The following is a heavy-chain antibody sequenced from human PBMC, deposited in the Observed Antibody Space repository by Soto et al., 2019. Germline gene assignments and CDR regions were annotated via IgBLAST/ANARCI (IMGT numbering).Heavy chain of an antibody. D-gene: IGHD3-10*01. J-gene: IGHJ1*01. Sequence: QVQLQQWGAGLLKPSETLSLTCAVYGGSFSGYYWSWIRQPPGKGLEWIGEINHSGSTNYNPSLKSRVPIAVDTSKHQFSLKLSSVTAAATAVSYCARGKFPAMVRGVNVGFQHWGQGTLVTVSS. V-gene: IGHV4-34*01. CDR2: INHSGST. CDR1: GGSFSGYY. CDR3: ARGKFPAMVRGVNVGFQH.